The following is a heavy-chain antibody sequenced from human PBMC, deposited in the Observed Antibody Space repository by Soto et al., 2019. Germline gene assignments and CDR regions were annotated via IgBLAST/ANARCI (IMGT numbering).Heavy chain of an antibody. D-gene: IGHD3-3*01. CDR3: ARRPDADRGFWADY. CDR1: GDSFTSYW. J-gene: IGHJ4*02. Sequence: VESLSIWCKVSGDSFTSYWIVWVLQMPGKGLECMGIIYAGDSDTRYSPSFQCQVTISADKSISTAYLQWSSLKSSDTAMYYCARRPDADRGFWADYWGQGTMVTVSS. V-gene: IGHV5-51*01. CDR2: IYAGDSDT.